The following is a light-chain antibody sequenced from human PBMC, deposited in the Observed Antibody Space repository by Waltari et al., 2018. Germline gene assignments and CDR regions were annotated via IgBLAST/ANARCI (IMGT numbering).Light chain of an antibody. V-gene: IGKV3-20*01. CDR3: QHYVRLPAT. J-gene: IGKJ1*01. CDR1: QNIIKY. Sequence: EIVLTQSPGTLSLSPGERATLSCRASQNIIKYLAWYQKKPGQAPRLLSYHTSIRAAGIPDRFSGSGSGTDFSLFISRLEPEDFAVYCCQHYVRLPATFGQGTKVEIK. CDR2: HTS.